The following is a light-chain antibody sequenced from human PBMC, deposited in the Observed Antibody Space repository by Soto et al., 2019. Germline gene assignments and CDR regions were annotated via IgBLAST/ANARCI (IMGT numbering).Light chain of an antibody. CDR2: KAS. Sequence: DMQMTQSPSTLSASVGDRVTITCRASQSISSWLAWYQQKPGKAPKLLTYKASNLESGVPSRFSGSGSGTEFTLTISSLQPDDFATYYCQQYSTSYRTFGQGTRVEIK. CDR3: QQYSTSYRT. J-gene: IGKJ1*01. CDR1: QSISSW. V-gene: IGKV1-5*03.